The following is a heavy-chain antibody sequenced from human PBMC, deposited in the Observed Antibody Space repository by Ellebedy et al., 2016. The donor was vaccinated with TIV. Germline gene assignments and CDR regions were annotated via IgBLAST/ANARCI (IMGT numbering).Heavy chain of an antibody. CDR1: GGPISTYY. D-gene: IGHD2/OR15-2a*01. Sequence: MPSETLSLTCTVSGGPISTYYWRWIRQPPGKGLEGIGYIYYSGTTKYNPSLKSRVTISVDTSKNQFSLKLSSVTAADTAVYYCARVIGRFASYFDYWGQGTLVTVSS. CDR3: ARVIGRFASYFDY. CDR2: IYYSGTT. V-gene: IGHV4-59*01. J-gene: IGHJ4*02.